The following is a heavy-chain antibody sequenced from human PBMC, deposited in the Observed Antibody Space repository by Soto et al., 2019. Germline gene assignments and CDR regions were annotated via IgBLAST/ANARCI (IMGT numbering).Heavy chain of an antibody. CDR1: GFTFSSYA. Sequence: EVQLLESGGGLVQPGGSLRLSCAASGFTFSSYAMSWVRQAPGKGLEWVSAISGSGGSTYYADSVKGRFTISRDNSKNTLYLQMNSLRAEDTAVYYCANVETMYSSSSGVYYYCGMDVWGQGTTVTVSS. CDR3: ANVETMYSSSSGVYYYCGMDV. V-gene: IGHV3-23*01. CDR2: ISGSGGST. J-gene: IGHJ6*02. D-gene: IGHD6-6*01.